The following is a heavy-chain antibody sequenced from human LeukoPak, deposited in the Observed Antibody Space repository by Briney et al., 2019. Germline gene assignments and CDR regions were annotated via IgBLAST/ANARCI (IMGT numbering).Heavy chain of an antibody. CDR1: GGSISSYY. D-gene: IGHD2-2*01. CDR3: ARDNRMAYCSSTSCLNYYYYYYMDV. Sequence: SETLSLTCTVSGGSISSYYWSWIRQPAGKGLEWIGRIYTSGSTNYNPSLKSRVTMSVDTSKNQFSLKLSSVTAADTAVYYCARDNRMAYCSSTSCLNYYYYYYMDVWGKGTTVTVSS. J-gene: IGHJ6*03. V-gene: IGHV4-4*07. CDR2: IYTSGST.